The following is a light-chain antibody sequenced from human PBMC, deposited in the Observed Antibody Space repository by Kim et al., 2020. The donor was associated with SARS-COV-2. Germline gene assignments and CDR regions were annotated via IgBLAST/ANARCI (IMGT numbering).Light chain of an antibody. J-gene: IGKJ2*01. V-gene: IGKV1-5*03. CDR2: KAS. CDR3: QQYNSYPGT. Sequence: DIQMTQSPSTLYASVGDRVTITCRASQSISSWLAWYQQKPGKAPKLLIYKASSLESGVPSRFSGSGSGTEFTLTISSLQPDDFATYYCQQYNSYPGTFGQGTKLEI. CDR1: QSISSW.